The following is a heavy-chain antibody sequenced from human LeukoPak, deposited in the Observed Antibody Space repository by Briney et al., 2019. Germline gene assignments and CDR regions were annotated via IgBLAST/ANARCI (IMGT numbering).Heavy chain of an antibody. CDR3: GRATDYYYYGMDV. D-gene: IGHD1-26*01. CDR2: IIPIFGTA. V-gene: IGHV1-69*13. CDR1: GGTFSSYA. Sequence: GASVKVSCKASGGTFSSYATSWVRQAPGQGLEWMGGIIPIFGTANYAQKFQGRVTITADESTSTAYMELSSLRSEDTAVYYCGRATDYYYYGMDVWGQGTTVTVSS. J-gene: IGHJ6*02.